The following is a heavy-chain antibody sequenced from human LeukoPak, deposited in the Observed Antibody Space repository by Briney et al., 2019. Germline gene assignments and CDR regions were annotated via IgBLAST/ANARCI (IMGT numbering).Heavy chain of an antibody. CDR1: GYSFTTYW. J-gene: IGHJ3*02. D-gene: IGHD6-19*01. V-gene: IGHV5-51*01. CDR2: IYPGDSDS. CDR3: ARQQGSAWYGTFDI. Sequence: GESLKISCTGSGYSFTTYWIAWVRQMPGKGLEWMGIIYPGDSDSRYSPSFQGQVTISADKSINTAYLQWYSLKASDTAMYYCARQQGSAWYGTFDIWGQGTVVTVSS.